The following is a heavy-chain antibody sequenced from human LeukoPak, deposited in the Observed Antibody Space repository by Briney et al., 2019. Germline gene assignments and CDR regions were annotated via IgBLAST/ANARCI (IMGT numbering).Heavy chain of an antibody. J-gene: IGHJ5*02. CDR3: ARYMRPKRSSTRFDP. CDR1: GFTFSSYT. Sequence: GGSLRLSCAASGFTFSSYTMAWFRQAPGKGREWVSSLSGSSNYIYYTDSVKGRFTISRDNAKHSVPLPMNNLGAEDTGVYYCARYMRPKRSSTRFDPRGQGTLVTVSS. V-gene: IGHV3-21*01. CDR2: LSGSSNYI. D-gene: IGHD2-2*01.